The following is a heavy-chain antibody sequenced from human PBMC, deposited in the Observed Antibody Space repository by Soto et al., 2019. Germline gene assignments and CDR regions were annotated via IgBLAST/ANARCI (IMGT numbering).Heavy chain of an antibody. J-gene: IGHJ4*02. D-gene: IGHD3-10*01. CDR1: GYTFTSYG. Sequence: QVQLVQSGAEVKKPGASVKVACKASGYTFTSYGINWVRQAPGQGLEWMGWISAYNGNTNYAQKHQGRVTTTTDTSTSTAYMELRGLRSVDTAVFYCARDKGDGSGSYYGYWGQGTLVTVSS. CDR2: ISAYNGNT. CDR3: ARDKGDGSGSYYGY. V-gene: IGHV1-18*01.